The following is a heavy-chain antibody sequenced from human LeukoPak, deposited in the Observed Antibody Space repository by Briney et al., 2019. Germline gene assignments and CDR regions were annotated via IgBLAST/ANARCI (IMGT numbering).Heavy chain of an antibody. Sequence: SENLSLNCTVSAGSISSSSYYWGWLRQPPGKGLGWIGSIYYSGSTYYNRSFRSRVTISVDTSTNQFSRSLSSVTAADTAVYYGARSSSWSNWFVPWGQGTLVAVSS. D-gene: IGHD6-13*01. V-gene: IGHV4-39*01. CDR1: AGSISSSSYY. J-gene: IGHJ5*02. CDR2: IYYSGST. CDR3: ARSSSWSNWFVP.